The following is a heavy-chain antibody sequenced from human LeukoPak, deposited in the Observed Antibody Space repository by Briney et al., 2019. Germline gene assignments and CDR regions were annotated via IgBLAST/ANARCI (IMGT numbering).Heavy chain of an antibody. CDR1: GFSVNNNY. CDR2: IFNDGGT. V-gene: IGHV3-53*01. J-gene: IGHJ4*02. D-gene: IGHD6-19*01. Sequence: GGPLRLSCAASGFSVNNNYMSWVRQAPGKGLEWVSVIFNDGGTFYSNSVKGRFIISRDYSKNMLYLQMNSLRADDTAVYFCAKDSSGPAFWGQGTLVTVSS. CDR3: AKDSSGPAF.